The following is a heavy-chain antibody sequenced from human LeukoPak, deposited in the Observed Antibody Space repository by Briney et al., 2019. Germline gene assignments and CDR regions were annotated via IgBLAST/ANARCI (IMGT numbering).Heavy chain of an antibody. CDR2: ISAYNGNT. D-gene: IGHD3-16*02. CDR3: ARAAYVWGSYRYYFDY. J-gene: IGHJ4*02. CDR1: GYTFTSYG. V-gene: IGHV1-18*01. Sequence: ASVKVSCKASGYTFTSYGISWVRQAPGQGLEWMGWISAYNGNTNYAQKLQGRVTMTTDTSTGTAYMELRSLRSDDTAVYYCARAAYVWGSYRYYFDYWGQGTLVTVSS.